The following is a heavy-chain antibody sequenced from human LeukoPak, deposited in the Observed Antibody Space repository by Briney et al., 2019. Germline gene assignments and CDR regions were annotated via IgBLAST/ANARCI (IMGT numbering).Heavy chain of an antibody. CDR2: IKEDGSEK. D-gene: IGHD3-16*01. V-gene: IGHV3-7*01. Sequence: GGSLRLSCAASGFTFSTHWMNWFRQAPGKGLEWVGNIKEDGSEKYYVDSVKGRFTISRDNAKNSLYLQMNSLRAEDTAVYYCVRDYVWGTYEPDYWGQGILVTVSS. CDR1: GFTFSTHW. CDR3: VRDYVWGTYEPDY. J-gene: IGHJ4*02.